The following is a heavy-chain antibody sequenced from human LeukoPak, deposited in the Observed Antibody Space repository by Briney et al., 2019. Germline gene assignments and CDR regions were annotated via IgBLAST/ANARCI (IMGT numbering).Heavy chain of an antibody. D-gene: IGHD3-22*01. V-gene: IGHV1-8*01. CDR2: MNPNGGNT. Sequence: ASVKVSCKASGYTFTSYDINWVRQATGQGLEWMGWMNPNGGNTGYAQKFQGRVTMTRNTSISTAYMELSSLRSEDTAVYYCARGTYPAGYSSSWPGADYYYDSSGEFDYWGQGTLVTVSS. J-gene: IGHJ4*02. CDR3: ARGTYPAGYSSSWPGADYYYDSSGEFDY. CDR1: GYTFTSYD.